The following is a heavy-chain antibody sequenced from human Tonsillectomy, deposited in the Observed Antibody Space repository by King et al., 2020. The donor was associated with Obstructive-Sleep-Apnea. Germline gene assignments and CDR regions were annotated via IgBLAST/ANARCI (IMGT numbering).Heavy chain of an antibody. Sequence: QLQESGPGLVKPSQTLSLTCTVSGGSISSGGYYWSWIRQHPGKGLEWIGYIYYSGSTYYNPSLKSRVTISVDTSKNQFSLKLGSVTAADTAVYYCARLEDIVFPGPNWFDPWGQGTLVTVSS. D-gene: IGHD2-15*01. CDR1: GGSISSGGYY. CDR3: ARLEDIVFPGPNWFDP. CDR2: IYYSGST. V-gene: IGHV4-31*03. J-gene: IGHJ5*02.